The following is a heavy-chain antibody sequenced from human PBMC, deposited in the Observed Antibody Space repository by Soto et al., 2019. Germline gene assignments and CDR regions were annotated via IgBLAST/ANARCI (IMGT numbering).Heavy chain of an antibody. Sequence: QVQLQESGPGLVKPSQTLSLTCTVSGGSISSGDYYWSWIRQPPGKGLEWIGYIYYSGSTYYNPSLQSRVTISVDTSKNQFSRKLSSVTAADTAVYYCARDLQSDVAFDIWGQGTMVTVSS. CDR2: IYYSGST. J-gene: IGHJ3*02. CDR3: ARDLQSDVAFDI. V-gene: IGHV4-30-4*01. CDR1: GGSISSGDYY. D-gene: IGHD4-4*01.